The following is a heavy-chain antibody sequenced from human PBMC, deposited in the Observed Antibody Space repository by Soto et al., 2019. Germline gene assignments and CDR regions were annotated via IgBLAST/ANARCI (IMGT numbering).Heavy chain of an antibody. Sequence: GGXLRLSCAASGFTFSSYSMNWVRQAPGKGLEWVSYISSSSSTIYYADSVKGRFTISRDNAKNSLYLQMNSLRDEDTAVYYCAREIQLWLRGMDVWGKGTMLTVSA. V-gene: IGHV3-48*02. CDR3: AREIQLWLRGMDV. CDR2: ISSSSSTI. D-gene: IGHD5-18*01. CDR1: GFTFSSYS. J-gene: IGHJ6*04.